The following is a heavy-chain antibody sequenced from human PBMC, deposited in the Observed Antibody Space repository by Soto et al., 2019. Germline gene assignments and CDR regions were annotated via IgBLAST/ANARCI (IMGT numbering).Heavy chain of an antibody. V-gene: IGHV1-69*01. CDR3: ARGGVTTMFGDF. Sequence: QVQLVQSGAEVKKPGSSVKVSCKASGGTFSSYAISWVRQAPGQGLEWMGVIIPIFGTANYAQKFQGRVTIAAGESTSTACMELTSMRSEDPAVYYCARGGVTTMFGDFWGQGTLVTVSS. CDR1: GGTFSSYA. J-gene: IGHJ4*02. D-gene: IGHD3-10*02. CDR2: IIPIFGTA.